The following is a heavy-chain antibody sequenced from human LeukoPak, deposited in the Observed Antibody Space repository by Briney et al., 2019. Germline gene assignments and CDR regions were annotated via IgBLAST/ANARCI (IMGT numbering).Heavy chain of an antibody. CDR1: GFTFSSYS. J-gene: IGHJ5*02. CDR2: ISSSSSYI. CDR3: AREDIVVVPAAGGFDP. Sequence: GGSLRLSCAASGFTFSSYSMNWVRQAPGKGLEWVPSISSSSSYIYYADSVKGRFTISRDNAKNSLYLQMNSLRAEDTAVYYCAREDIVVVPAAGGFDPWGQGTLVTVSS. V-gene: IGHV3-21*04. D-gene: IGHD2-2*01.